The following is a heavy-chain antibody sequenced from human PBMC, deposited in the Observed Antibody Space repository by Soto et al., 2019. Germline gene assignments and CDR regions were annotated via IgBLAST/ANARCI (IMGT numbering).Heavy chain of an antibody. CDR2: INPNSGGT. Sequence: GASVKVSCKASGYTFTGYYMHWVRQAPGQGLEWMGWINPNSGGTNYAQKLQGWVTMTRDTSISTAYMELSRLRSDDTAVYYCARGPKYNLNFMHFQHRGQGPLVTVSS. J-gene: IGHJ1*01. CDR1: GYTFTGYY. D-gene: IGHD1-7*01. CDR3: ARGPKYNLNFMHFQH. V-gene: IGHV1-2*04.